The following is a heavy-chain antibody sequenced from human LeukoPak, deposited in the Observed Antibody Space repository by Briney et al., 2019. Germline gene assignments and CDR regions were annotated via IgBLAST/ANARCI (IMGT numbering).Heavy chain of an antibody. V-gene: IGHV1-2*02. D-gene: IGHD3-22*01. J-gene: IGHJ4*02. CDR3: ARGGDYYDSSAAGFDY. CDR1: GYTFTGYY. Sequence: ASVKVSCKASGYTFTGYYMHWVRQAPGQGLEWMGWINPNSGCTNYAQKFQGRVTMTRDTSISTAYMELSRLRSDDTAVYYCARGGDYYDSSAAGFDYWGQGTLVTVSS. CDR2: INPNSGCT.